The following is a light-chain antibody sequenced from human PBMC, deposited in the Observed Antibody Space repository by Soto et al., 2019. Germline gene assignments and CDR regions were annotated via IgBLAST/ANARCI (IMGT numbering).Light chain of an antibody. V-gene: IGKV1-39*01. Sequence: DIQMTQSPSSLSASVGDRVTITCRTSQSIRNFLNWYQQKPGTVPKLLISTSSTLESGVQSRFSGGGSGTDFTLTISNLQPEDFATYFCQQNYLSPWTFGPGTRVEIK. J-gene: IGKJ1*01. CDR1: QSIRNF. CDR2: TSS. CDR3: QQNYLSPWT.